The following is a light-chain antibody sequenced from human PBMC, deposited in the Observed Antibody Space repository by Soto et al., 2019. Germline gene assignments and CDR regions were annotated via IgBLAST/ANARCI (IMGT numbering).Light chain of an antibody. J-gene: IGLJ1*01. Sequence: QSALTQPASVSGSPGQSITISCTGSSSDVGYYNLVSWYQQHPGKAPKLMIYEGSKRPSGVSNRFSGSKSGNTASLTISGLQAEDEADYYCCSYARGPTYVFGAGTKLTVL. CDR2: EGS. V-gene: IGLV2-23*01. CDR3: CSYARGPTYV. CDR1: SSDVGYYNL.